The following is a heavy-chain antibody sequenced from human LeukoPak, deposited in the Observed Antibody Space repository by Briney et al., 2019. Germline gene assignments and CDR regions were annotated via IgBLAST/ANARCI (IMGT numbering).Heavy chain of an antibody. CDR3: ARSRRYYYDSSGYYTDAFGI. J-gene: IGHJ3*02. CDR2: IYSGGST. V-gene: IGHV3-53*04. D-gene: IGHD3-22*01. Sequence: GGSLRLSCAASGFTVSSNYMSWVRRAPGKGLEWVSVIYSGGSTYYADSVKGRFTISRHNSKNTLYLQMNSLRAEDTAVYYCARSRRYYYDSSGYYTDAFGIWGQGTMVTVSS. CDR1: GFTVSSNY.